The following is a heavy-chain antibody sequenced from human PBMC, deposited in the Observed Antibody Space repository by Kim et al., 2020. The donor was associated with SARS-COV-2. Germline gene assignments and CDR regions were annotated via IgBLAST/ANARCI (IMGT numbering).Heavy chain of an antibody. V-gene: IGHV4-34*01. J-gene: IGHJ4*02. Sequence: SRVTISVDTSKNQFSLKLSSVTAADTAVYYCAREPTYYYDSSGYYTFDYWGQGTLVTVSS. CDR3: AREPTYYYDSSGYYTFDY. D-gene: IGHD3-22*01.